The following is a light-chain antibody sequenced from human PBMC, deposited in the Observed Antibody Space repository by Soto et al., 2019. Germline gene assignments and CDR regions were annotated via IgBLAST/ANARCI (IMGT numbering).Light chain of an antibody. Sequence: QLVLTQPPSVSGAPGQRVTISCTGSSFNIGAGYDVHWYQQLPGTAPKLLIYGNSNRPSGVPDRFFGSKSGTSASLAFTGLQAEDEADYFCQSYDSSLSGSLVFGGGTKLTVL. J-gene: IGLJ2*01. V-gene: IGLV1-40*01. CDR2: GNS. CDR3: QSYDSSLSGSLV. CDR1: SFNIGAGYD.